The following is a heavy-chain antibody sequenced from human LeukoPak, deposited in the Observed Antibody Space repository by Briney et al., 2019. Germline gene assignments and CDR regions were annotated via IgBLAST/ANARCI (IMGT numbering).Heavy chain of an antibody. J-gene: IGHJ5*02. Sequence: ASVKVSCKASGYTFTSYYMHWVRQAPGQGLEWMGKINPSGGSTSYAQKFQGRVTMTRDMSTSTVYMELSSLRSEDTAVYYCARVAARAGDWFDPWGQGTLVTVSS. V-gene: IGHV1-46*01. CDR3: ARVAARAGDWFDP. D-gene: IGHD6-6*01. CDR2: INPSGGST. CDR1: GYTFTSYY.